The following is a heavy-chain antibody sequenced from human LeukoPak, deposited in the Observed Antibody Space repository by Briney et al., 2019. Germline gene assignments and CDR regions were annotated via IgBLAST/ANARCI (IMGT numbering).Heavy chain of an antibody. CDR2: ISAYNGNT. CDR1: GYTFTSYG. V-gene: IGHV1-18*01. CDR3: AREVVYYYDSSGYWRGYYFDY. D-gene: IGHD3-22*01. J-gene: IGHJ4*02. Sequence: ASVKVSCKASGYTFTSYGISWVRQAPGQGLEWMGWISAYNGNTNYAQKLQGRVTMTTDTSTSTAYMELRSLRSDDTAVYYCAREVVYYYDSSGYWRGYYFDYWGQGTLVTVSS.